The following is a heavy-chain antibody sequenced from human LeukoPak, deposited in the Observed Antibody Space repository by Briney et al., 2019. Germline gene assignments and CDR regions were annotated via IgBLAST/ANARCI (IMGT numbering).Heavy chain of an antibody. J-gene: IGHJ4*02. D-gene: IGHD2-2*01. CDR3: ARECYCSSTSCRQFDY. V-gene: IGHV3-21*01. CDR1: GFTFSSYS. CDR2: ISSSSSYI. Sequence: KPGGSLRLSCAASGFTFSSYSMNWVRQAPGKGLEWVSSISSSSSYIYYADSVKGRFTISRDNAKNSLYLQMNSLRAEDTAVYYCARECYCSSTSCRQFDYWGQGTLVTVSS.